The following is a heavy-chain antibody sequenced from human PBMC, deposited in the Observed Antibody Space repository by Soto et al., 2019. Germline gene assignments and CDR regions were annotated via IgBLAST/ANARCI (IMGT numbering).Heavy chain of an antibody. CDR1: GFTFSSYS. CDR3: AREDTAAGTPPLDY. Sequence: GGSLRLSCAASGFTFSSYSMNWVRQAPGKGLEWVSSISSSSSYIYYADSVKGRFTISRDNAKNSLYLQMNSLRAEDTAVYYCAREDTAAGTPPLDYWRQGTLVTVSS. D-gene: IGHD6-13*01. CDR2: ISSSSSYI. J-gene: IGHJ4*02. V-gene: IGHV3-21*01.